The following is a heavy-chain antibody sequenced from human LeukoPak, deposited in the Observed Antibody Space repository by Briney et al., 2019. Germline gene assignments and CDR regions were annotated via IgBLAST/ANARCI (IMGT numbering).Heavy chain of an antibody. CDR1: GFTFSSYA. CDR3: AKDKGYSSGWYFNWFDP. D-gene: IGHD6-19*01. CDR2: ISGSGGST. J-gene: IGHJ5*02. V-gene: IGHV3-23*01. Sequence: GGSLRLTCAASGFTFSSYAMSWVRQAPRKGLEWVSAISGSGGSTYYADSVKGRFTISRDNSKNTLYLQMNSLRAEDTAVYYCAKDKGYSSGWYFNWFDPWGQGTLVTVSS.